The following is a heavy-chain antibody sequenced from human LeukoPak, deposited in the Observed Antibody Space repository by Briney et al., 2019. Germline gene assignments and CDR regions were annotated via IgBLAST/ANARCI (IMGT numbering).Heavy chain of an antibody. J-gene: IGHJ4*02. CDR1: GFPFSAYE. Sequence: PGGSLRLSCAASGFPFSAYEMNWVRQAPGKGLEWVSYISVSGGTIYYADSVKGRFTISRDNTENSLYLQLNSLRAEDTAVYYCARAAGYGDYEIDYWGQGTLVTVSS. D-gene: IGHD4-17*01. V-gene: IGHV3-48*03. CDR2: ISVSGGTI. CDR3: ARAAGYGDYEIDY.